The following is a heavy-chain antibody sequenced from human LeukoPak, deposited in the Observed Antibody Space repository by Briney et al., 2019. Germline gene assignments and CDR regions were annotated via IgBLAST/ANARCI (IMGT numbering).Heavy chain of an antibody. J-gene: IGHJ4*02. CDR1: GGSFSGYY. CDR3: ARGARIEVVVVAATLAYYFDY. V-gene: IGHV4-34*01. CDR2: INHSGST. D-gene: IGHD2-15*01. Sequence: SETLSLTCAVYGGSFSGYYWSWIRQPRGKGLEWIGEINHSGSTNYNPSLKSRVTISVDTSKNQFSLKLSSVTAADTAVYYCARGARIEVVVVAATLAYYFDYWGQGTLVTVSS.